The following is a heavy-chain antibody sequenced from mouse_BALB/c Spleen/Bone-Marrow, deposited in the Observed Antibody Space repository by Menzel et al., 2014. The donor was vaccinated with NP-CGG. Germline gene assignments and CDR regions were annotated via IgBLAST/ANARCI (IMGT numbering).Heavy chain of an antibody. CDR2: IWAGGST. Sequence: QVQLQQSGPGLVAPSQSLSITCTVSGFSLTSYGVHWVRQPPGKGLEWLGVIWAGGSTNYNSALMSRLSISKDNSKSQVFLKMNCLQTDDTAMCYCAREGPTTITTDFDYWGQGTTLTASS. J-gene: IGHJ2*01. D-gene: IGHD2-4*01. CDR3: AREGPTTITTDFDY. V-gene: IGHV2-9*02. CDR1: GFSLTSYG.